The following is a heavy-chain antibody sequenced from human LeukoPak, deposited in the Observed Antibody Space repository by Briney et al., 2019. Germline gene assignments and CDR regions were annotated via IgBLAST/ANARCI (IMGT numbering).Heavy chain of an antibody. D-gene: IGHD2-15*01. CDR2: INAGNGNT. CDR1: GGTFTSYA. CDR3: ARDPSYHCSGGSCYPDY. Sequence: ASVKVSCKASGGTFTSYAMHWVRQAPGQRLEWMGWINAGNGNTKYSQKFQGRVTITRDTSASTAYMELSSLRSEDTAVYYCARDPSYHCSGGSCYPDYWGQGTLVTVSS. V-gene: IGHV1-3*01. J-gene: IGHJ4*02.